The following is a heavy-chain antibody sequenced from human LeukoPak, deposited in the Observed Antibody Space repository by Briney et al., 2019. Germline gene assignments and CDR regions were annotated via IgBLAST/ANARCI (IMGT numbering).Heavy chain of an antibody. V-gene: IGHV3-72*01. CDR2: TRNKANSYTT. Sequence: PGGSLRLSCAASGFTFSDHYMDWVRQAPGKGLEWVGRTRNKANSYTTEYAASVKGRFTISRDDSKNSLYLQMNSLKTEDTAVYYCARSSGSGYYGDYFDYWGQGTLVTVSS. CDR3: ARSSGSGYYGDYFDY. J-gene: IGHJ4*02. CDR1: GFTFSDHY. D-gene: IGHD3-22*01.